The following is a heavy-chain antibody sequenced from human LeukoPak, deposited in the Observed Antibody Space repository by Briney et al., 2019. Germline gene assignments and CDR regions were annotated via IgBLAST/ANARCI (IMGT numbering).Heavy chain of an antibody. J-gene: IGHJ4*02. V-gene: IGHV7-4-1*02. CDR1: GYTFTGYA. CDR3: ARDSRHGITIFPD. Sequence: PEASVKVSCKASGYTFTGYAMNWVRQAPGQGLEWMGWINTNTGNPTYAQGFTGRFVFSLDTSVSTAYLQISSLKAEDTAVYYCARDSRHGITIFPDWGQGTLVTVSS. D-gene: IGHD3-3*01. CDR2: INTNTGNP.